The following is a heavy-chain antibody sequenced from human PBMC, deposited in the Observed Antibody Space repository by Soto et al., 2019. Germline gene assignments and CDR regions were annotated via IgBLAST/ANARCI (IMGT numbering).Heavy chain of an antibody. CDR1: GITFSSYG. J-gene: IGHJ6*02. D-gene: IGHD2-15*01. CDR2: ISSDGSDK. CDR3: AKDRGSGGGFYYYGMDV. V-gene: IGHV3-30*18. Sequence: QVQLVESGGGVVQPGRSLRLSCAASGITFSSYGMHWVRKAPGKGLEWVAVISSDGSDKYYADSVKGRFTISRDNSKNTLYLQMNSLRAEDTAVYYGAKDRGSGGGFYYYGMDVWGQGTTVTVSS.